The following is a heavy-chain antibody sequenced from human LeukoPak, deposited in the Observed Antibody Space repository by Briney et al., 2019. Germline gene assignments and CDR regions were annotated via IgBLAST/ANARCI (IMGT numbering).Heavy chain of an antibody. CDR2: IKSKTDGGTT. Sequence: GGSLRLSCAASGFTFSNAWMSWVRQAPGKGLEWVGRIKSKTDGGTTDYAAPVKGRFTISRDDSKNTLYLQMNSLKTEDTAVYYCTTAPDEVAPAYYYYYYYMDVWGKGTTVTVSS. J-gene: IGHJ6*03. V-gene: IGHV3-15*01. D-gene: IGHD2-15*01. CDR1: GFTFSNAW. CDR3: TTAPDEVAPAYYYYYYYMDV.